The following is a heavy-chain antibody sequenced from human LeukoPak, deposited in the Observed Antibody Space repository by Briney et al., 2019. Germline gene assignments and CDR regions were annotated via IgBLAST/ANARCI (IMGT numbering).Heavy chain of an antibody. V-gene: IGHV3-48*04. CDR1: GFNFDTYS. CDR2: ISSSSAIK. CDR3: AREQGGKYYFDY. Sequence: PGRSLRLSCIASGFNFDTYSMNWVRQAPGKGLEWVSYISSSSAIKYYADSVKGRFTVSRDNAKKSLYLQMNSLRVEDTAVYYCAREQGGKYYFDYWGQGTLVTVSS. D-gene: IGHD1-26*01. J-gene: IGHJ4*02.